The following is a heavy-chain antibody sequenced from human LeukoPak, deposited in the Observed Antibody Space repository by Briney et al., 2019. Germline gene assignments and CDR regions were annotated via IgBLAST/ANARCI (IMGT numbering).Heavy chain of an antibody. CDR1: APPLTSSY. CDR2: IYTSGST. D-gene: IGHD1-1*01. CDR3: ARWRNGAGAFDI. V-gene: IGHV4-4*07. Sequence: SDPQSLTCTASAPPLTSSYWSWFWQPAGNGPKLIGRIYTSGSTNYNPSLNSRVPMSVDTSKNQFSLKLSSVTAADTAVYYCARWRNGAGAFDIWGQGKMVTVSS. J-gene: IGHJ3*02.